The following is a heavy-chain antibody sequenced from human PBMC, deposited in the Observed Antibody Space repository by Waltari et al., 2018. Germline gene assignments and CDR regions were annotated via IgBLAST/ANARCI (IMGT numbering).Heavy chain of an antibody. V-gene: IGHV3-23*01. CDR1: GFTLRHYA. CDR2: ISNSGGST. Sequence: EVPLLESGGGLVPPGGSMRLSCDSSGFTLRHYAMSCVRQAPGKGLEWVSAISNSGGSTWYAVSVKGRLTISRDNSKNKVFLQMDSLRAEDTAVYYCAREEKDNSGYRTTRFGYWGQGTLVTVSS. D-gene: IGHD5-12*01. CDR3: AREEKDNSGYRTTRFGY. J-gene: IGHJ4*02.